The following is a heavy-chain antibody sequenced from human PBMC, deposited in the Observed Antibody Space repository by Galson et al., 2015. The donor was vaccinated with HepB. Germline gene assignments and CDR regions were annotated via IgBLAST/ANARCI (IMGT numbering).Heavy chain of an antibody. Sequence: SLRLSCAASGFTFSSYGMHWVRQAPAKGLEWVAVVWNDGTNKDYADSVKGRFTISRDNSKNTLYLQMNSLRAEDTAVYHCARENDPRAYHYMDVWGKGTTVTVSS. J-gene: IGHJ6*03. CDR1: GFTFSSYG. D-gene: IGHD3-16*01. CDR2: VWNDGTNK. V-gene: IGHV3-33*01. CDR3: ARENDPRAYHYMDV.